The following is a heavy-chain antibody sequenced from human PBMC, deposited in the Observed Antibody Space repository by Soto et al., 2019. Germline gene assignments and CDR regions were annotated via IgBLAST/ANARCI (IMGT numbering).Heavy chain of an antibody. CDR3: ARYEIVGAQEYNWFDP. CDR2: IIPIFGTA. Sequence: QVQLVQSGAEVKKPGSSVKVSCKASGGTFSSYAISWVRQAPGQGLEWMGGIIPIFGTANYAQKFQGRVTITAAESTSTAYMELRSLRSEDTAVYYCARYEIVGAQEYNWFDPWGQGTLVTVSS. D-gene: IGHD1-26*01. V-gene: IGHV1-69*01. CDR1: GGTFSSYA. J-gene: IGHJ5*02.